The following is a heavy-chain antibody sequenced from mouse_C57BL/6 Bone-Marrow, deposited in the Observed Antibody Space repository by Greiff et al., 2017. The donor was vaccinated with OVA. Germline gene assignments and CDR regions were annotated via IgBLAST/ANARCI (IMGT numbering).Heavy chain of an antibody. D-gene: IGHD2-3*01. CDR2: IYPGSGNT. V-gene: IGHV1-76*01. CDR1: GYTFTDHY. Sequence: VQLQQSGAEVVRPGASVKLSCKASGYTFTDHYINWVKQRPGQGLEWIARIYPGSGNTYYNEKFKGKATLTAEKSSNTAYMQLSSLTSEDSAVYFSARDDGYFFEYWGQGTTLTGSS. CDR3: ARDDGYFFEY. J-gene: IGHJ2*01.